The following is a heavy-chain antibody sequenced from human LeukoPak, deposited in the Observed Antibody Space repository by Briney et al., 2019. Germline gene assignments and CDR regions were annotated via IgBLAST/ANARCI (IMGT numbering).Heavy chain of an antibody. CDR3: AKASWVSRADAVL. CDR2: LRGDGET. V-gene: IGHV3-23*01. J-gene: IGHJ4*02. Sequence: TGGSLRLSCAASGFTFSSYAMSWVRQAPARGLEWVSSLRGDGETFYIDSVKGRFTLSRDESRNTVYPQLNNLRVEDTAVYFCAKASWVSRADAVLWGQGTLVTVSS. D-gene: IGHD3-16*01. CDR1: GFTFSSYA.